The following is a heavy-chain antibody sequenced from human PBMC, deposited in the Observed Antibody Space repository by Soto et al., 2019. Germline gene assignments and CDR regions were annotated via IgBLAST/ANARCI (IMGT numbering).Heavy chain of an antibody. J-gene: IGHJ6*02. V-gene: IGHV3-23*01. CDR1: GFTFSSYA. Sequence: GGSLRLSCAASGFTFSSYAMSWVRQAPGKGLEWVSAISGSGGSTYYADSVKGRFTISRDNSKNTLYLQMNSLRAEDTAVYYCAPVDTAMFYYYYGMDVWGQGTTVTVSS. CDR2: ISGSGGST. CDR3: APVDTAMFYYYYGMDV. D-gene: IGHD5-18*01.